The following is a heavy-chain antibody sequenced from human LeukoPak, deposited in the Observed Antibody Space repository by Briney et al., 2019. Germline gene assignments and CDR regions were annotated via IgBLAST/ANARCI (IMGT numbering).Heavy chain of an antibody. CDR1: GFNFNNYV. J-gene: IGHJ4*02. CDR2: ISYDGSNI. V-gene: IGHV3-30-3*01. Sequence: GGSLRLSCAASGFNFNNYVMHWVRQAPGKGLEWVAVISYDGSNIYYADSVKGRFTISRDNSKNTLYLQMSSLRPEDTAVYYCAREMATTETFGYWGQGTLVTVSS. D-gene: IGHD5-12*01. CDR3: AREMATTETFGY.